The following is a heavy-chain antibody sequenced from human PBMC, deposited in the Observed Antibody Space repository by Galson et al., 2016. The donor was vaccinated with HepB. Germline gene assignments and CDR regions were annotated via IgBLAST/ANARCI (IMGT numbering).Heavy chain of an antibody. D-gene: IGHD6-6*01. CDR2: IFYSGIT. CDR1: SGSISSSTYY. J-gene: IGHJ6*02. CDR3: ARDMVRDSSSCYYYYGLDV. V-gene: IGHV4-39*07. Sequence: ETLSLTCAVSSGSISSSTYYWGWIRQPPGKGLEWIGSIFYSGITYYNPSLPSRVTISLDTSKNQVSLRLSSVTAADTALYYCARDMVRDSSSCYYYYGLDVWGQGTTVTVSS.